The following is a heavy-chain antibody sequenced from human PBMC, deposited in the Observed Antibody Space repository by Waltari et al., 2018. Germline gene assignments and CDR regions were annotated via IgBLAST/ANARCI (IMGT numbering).Heavy chain of an antibody. Sequence: QVQLVRSGAEVKKPGASVKVSCKASGYTFTGYYMHWVRQAPGQGLEWMGRINPNSGGTNYAQKFQGRVTMTRDTSISTVYMELSRLTSDDTAMYYCARDYCSSISCVFDYWGQGTLVTVSS. CDR3: ARDYCSSISCVFDY. V-gene: IGHV1-2*06. D-gene: IGHD2-2*01. J-gene: IGHJ4*02. CDR1: GYTFTGYY. CDR2: INPNSGGT.